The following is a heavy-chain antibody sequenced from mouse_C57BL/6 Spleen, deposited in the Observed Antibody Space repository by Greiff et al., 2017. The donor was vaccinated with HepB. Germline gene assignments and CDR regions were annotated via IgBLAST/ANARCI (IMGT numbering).Heavy chain of an antibody. Sequence: QVQLKQPGAELVMPGASVKLSCKASGYTFTSYWMHWVKQRPGQGLEWIGEIDPSDSYTNYNQKFKGKSTLTVDKSSSTAYMQLSSLTSEDSAVYYCARGAGTGGYYFDYWGQGTTLTVSS. CDR2: IDPSDSYT. V-gene: IGHV1-69*01. CDR3: ARGAGTGGYYFDY. CDR1: GYTFTSYW. D-gene: IGHD4-1*01. J-gene: IGHJ2*01.